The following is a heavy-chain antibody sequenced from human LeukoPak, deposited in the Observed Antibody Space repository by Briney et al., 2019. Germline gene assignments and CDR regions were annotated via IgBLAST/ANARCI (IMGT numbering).Heavy chain of an antibody. CDR3: VRDRVGTTGVPYFDF. CDR1: GGSINSGSYY. V-gene: IGHV4-39*07. D-gene: IGHD1-26*01. CDR2: IYHSGSP. Sequence: SQTLSLTCTVSGGSINSGSYYWGWLRQPPGKGVEWIGSIYHSGSPNYNPSLKSRVTISIDTSKNQFSLKLSSVTAADTAVYYCVRDRVGTTGVPYFDFWGQGTLVTVSS. J-gene: IGHJ4*01.